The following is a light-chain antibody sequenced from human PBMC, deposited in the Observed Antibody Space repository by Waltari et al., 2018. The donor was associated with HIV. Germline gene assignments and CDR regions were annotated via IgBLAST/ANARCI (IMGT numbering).Light chain of an antibody. J-gene: IGLJ3*02. Sequence: QSVLTQPPPASGTPGQRVTISCSGSSSNIGSYTVNWYQQLPGTAPKLLIYSNTQRPSGVPDRFSGSKSGTSASLAISGLQSEDEADYYCAAWDDSLNGWVFGGGTKLTVL. CDR2: SNT. V-gene: IGLV1-44*01. CDR1: SSNIGSYT. CDR3: AAWDDSLNGWV.